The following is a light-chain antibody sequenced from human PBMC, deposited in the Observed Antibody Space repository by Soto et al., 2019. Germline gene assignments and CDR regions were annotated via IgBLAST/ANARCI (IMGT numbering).Light chain of an antibody. CDR2: GAS. CDR3: QQYNNWPRT. V-gene: IGKV3-15*01. CDR1: QSVSSN. Sequence: EIVMTQSPATRSVSPGERATLSCRASQSVSSNLAWYQQKPGQAPRLLIYGASTRATGIPARFSGSGSGTEFTLTISSLQSEDVAVYYCQQYNNWPRTFGQGTKVDI. J-gene: IGKJ1*01.